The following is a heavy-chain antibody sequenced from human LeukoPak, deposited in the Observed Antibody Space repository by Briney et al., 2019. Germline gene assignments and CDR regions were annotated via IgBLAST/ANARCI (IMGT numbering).Heavy chain of an antibody. CDR2: ISWNSGSI. Sequence: GGSLRLSCAASGFTFDDYAMHWVRQAPGKGLEWVSGISWNSGSIGYADSVKGRFTISRDNAKNSLYPQMNSLRAEDTALYYCAKDRYSSGWYAAFDIWGQGTMVTVSS. D-gene: IGHD6-19*01. CDR1: GFTFDDYA. J-gene: IGHJ3*02. CDR3: AKDRYSSGWYAAFDI. V-gene: IGHV3-9*01.